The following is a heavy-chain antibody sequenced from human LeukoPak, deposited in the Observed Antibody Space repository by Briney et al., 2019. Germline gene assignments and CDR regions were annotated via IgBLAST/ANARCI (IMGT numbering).Heavy chain of an antibody. CDR3: ARGVYNYYYMDV. V-gene: IGHV4-59*11. Sequence: PSETLSLTCTVSDASMSSHYWIWVRQPPGRGLEWIGYVFSTGDTTYSPSLKSRVTISVDMSENQFSLKLNSVTAADTAVYYCARGVYNYYYMDVWGRGATVTVFS. J-gene: IGHJ6*03. CDR2: VFSTGDT. CDR1: DASMSSHY.